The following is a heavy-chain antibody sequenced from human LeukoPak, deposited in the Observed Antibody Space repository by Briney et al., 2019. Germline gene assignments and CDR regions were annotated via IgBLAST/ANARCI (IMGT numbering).Heavy chain of an antibody. V-gene: IGHV1-2*02. J-gene: IGHJ4*02. CDR3: ARPTARGYSGNFDY. D-gene: IGHD5-12*01. CDR1: GYTFTVYY. Sequence: ASVKVSCKASGYTFTVYYMHWVRQAPGQGLEWMGWINPNSGGTNYAQKFQGRVTMTRDTSISTAYMELSRLRSDDTAVYYCARPTARGYSGNFDYWGQGTLVTVSS. CDR2: INPNSGGT.